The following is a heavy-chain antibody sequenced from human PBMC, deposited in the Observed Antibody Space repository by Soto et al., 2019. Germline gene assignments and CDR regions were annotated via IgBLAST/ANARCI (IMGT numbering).Heavy chain of an antibody. Sequence: EVQLVESGGGLVQPGGSLRLSCAASGFTFSSYWMHWVRQAPGKGLVWVSRINSDGSSTSYADSVKGRFTISRDNAKNTLYLQMNSLRAEDTAVYYCASGVVPAAIGGVGLNAFDIWGQGTMVTVSS. CDR1: GFTFSSYW. D-gene: IGHD2-2*01. J-gene: IGHJ3*02. V-gene: IGHV3-74*01. CDR3: ASGVVPAAIGGVGLNAFDI. CDR2: INSDGSST.